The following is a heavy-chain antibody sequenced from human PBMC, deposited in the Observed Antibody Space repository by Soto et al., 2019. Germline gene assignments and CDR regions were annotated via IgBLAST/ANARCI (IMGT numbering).Heavy chain of an antibody. CDR1: GYTFTSYA. J-gene: IGHJ4*02. V-gene: IGHV1-3*01. D-gene: IGHD7-27*01. CDR3: SRASLLWGETVY. CDR2: INAGNGNT. Sequence: ASVKVSCKASGYTFTSYAMHWVRQAPGQRLEGMGWINAGNGNTNYSQKFQVRVTITRDTSAATAYMELNSMRSEDTAVYFYSRASLLWGETVYWGQGTLVTVSS.